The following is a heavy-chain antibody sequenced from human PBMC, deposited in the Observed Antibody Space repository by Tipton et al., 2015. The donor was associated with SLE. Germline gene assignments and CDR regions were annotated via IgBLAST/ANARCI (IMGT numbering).Heavy chain of an antibody. Sequence: GLVKPSETLSLTCTVSGGSISDYYWSWIRQPPGKGLEWIGQIHHSAGTDYNASFKSRVTISMDTSKKQFSLNLNSMTAADTAVYYCARGPGRDWGQGTLVTVSS. CDR3: ARGPGRD. D-gene: IGHD1-1*01. J-gene: IGHJ4*02. CDR1: GGSISDYY. CDR2: IHHSAGT. V-gene: IGHV4-59*12.